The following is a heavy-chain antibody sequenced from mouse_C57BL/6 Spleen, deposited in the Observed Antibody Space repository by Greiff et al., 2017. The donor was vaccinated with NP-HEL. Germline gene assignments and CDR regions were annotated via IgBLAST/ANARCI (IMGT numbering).Heavy chain of an antibody. CDR2: IYPGDGDT. CDR3: LYGSSSPFDY. V-gene: IGHV1-82*01. CDR1: GYAFSSSW. Sequence: QVQLQQSGPELVKPGASVKISCKASGYAFSSSWMNWVKQRPGKGLEWIGRIYPGDGDTNYNGKFKGKATLTADKSSSTAYMQLSSLTSEDSAVYFCLYGSSSPFDYWGQGTTLTVSS. D-gene: IGHD1-1*01. J-gene: IGHJ2*01.